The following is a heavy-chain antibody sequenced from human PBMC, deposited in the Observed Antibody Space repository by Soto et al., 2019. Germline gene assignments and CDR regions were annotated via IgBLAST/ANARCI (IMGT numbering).Heavy chain of an antibody. J-gene: IGHJ4*02. CDR3: ARGGYGEY. Sequence: QVHLVQSGAEVKKPGASVKVSCKGSGYAFTTYGITWVRQAPGQGLEWMGWISAHNGNTNYAQKLQGRVTVTRDTSTSTAYMELRSRRSDDTAVDYCARGGYGEYWGQGALVTVSS. CDR2: ISAHNGNT. D-gene: IGHD3-10*01. CDR1: GYAFTTYG. V-gene: IGHV1-18*01.